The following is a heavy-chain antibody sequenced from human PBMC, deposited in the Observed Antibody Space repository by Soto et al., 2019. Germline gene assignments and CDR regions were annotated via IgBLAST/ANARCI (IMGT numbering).Heavy chain of an antibody. Sequence: PSLTCAVSGGSFTSNNWWTWVRQPPGQGLEWIGEIYRTGSTNYNPSLKSRVTISLDKSENQFSLKVTSLTAADTAVYYCASRDPGTSVDYWGQGTLVTVSS. CDR2: IYRTGST. D-gene: IGHD1-7*01. J-gene: IGHJ4*02. CDR1: GGSFTSNNW. V-gene: IGHV4-4*02. CDR3: ASRDPGTSVDY.